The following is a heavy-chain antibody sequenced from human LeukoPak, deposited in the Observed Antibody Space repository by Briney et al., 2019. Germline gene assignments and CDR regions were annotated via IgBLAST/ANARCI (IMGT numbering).Heavy chain of an antibody. Sequence: ASVKVSCKASGYTFTSYDINWVRQATGQGLEWMGWMNPNSGNTGYAQKFQGRVTMTRNTSISTAYMELRSLRSEDTAVYYCARPILRYLKGFDPWGQGTLVTVSS. CDR3: ARPILRYLKGFDP. CDR2: MNPNSGNT. CDR1: GYTFTSYD. J-gene: IGHJ5*02. D-gene: IGHD3-9*01. V-gene: IGHV1-8*01.